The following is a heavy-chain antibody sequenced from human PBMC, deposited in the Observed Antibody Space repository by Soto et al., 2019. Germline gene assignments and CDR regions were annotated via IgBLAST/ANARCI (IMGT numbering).Heavy chain of an antibody. D-gene: IGHD2-2*01. CDR2: VSPNSGNT. Sequence: QVQLVQSGTEVKKPGASVKVSCKASGYTFTDYDINWVRQAPGQGLERMGWVSPNSGNTVYAQKFQDRVTMTRDTSISTAYMELSNLRFEDSAMYYCARGRFYSETSTWFAFWGQGTPVTVSS. J-gene: IGHJ5*01. CDR1: GYTFTDYD. CDR3: ARGRFYSETSTWFAF. V-gene: IGHV1-8*01.